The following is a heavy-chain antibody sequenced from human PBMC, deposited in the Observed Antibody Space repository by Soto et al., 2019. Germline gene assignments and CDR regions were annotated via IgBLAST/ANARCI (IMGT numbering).Heavy chain of an antibody. V-gene: IGHV1-69*01. Sequence: QVQLVQSGAEVRKPGSSVKVSCKASGGTFSRHAISWVRQAPGQGLEWMGGIIPIFGTANHAQKFQGRVTIIADESTSTAYMELRSLRSDDTAVYYCARDASGVGALHWGQGTLVTVSS. CDR1: GGTFSRHA. D-gene: IGHD1-26*01. J-gene: IGHJ4*02. CDR3: ARDASGVGALH. CDR2: IIPIFGTA.